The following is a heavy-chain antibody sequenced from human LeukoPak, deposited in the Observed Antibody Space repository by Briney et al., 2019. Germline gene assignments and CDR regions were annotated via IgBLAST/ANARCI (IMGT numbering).Heavy chain of an antibody. CDR2: IRSKAYGGTT. CDR1: GFTFGDYA. Sequence: GGSLRLSCTASGFTFGDYAMSWFRQAPGKGLEWVGFIRSKAYGGTTEYAESVKGRFTISRDDSKSIAYLQMNSLKTEDTAVYYCTRDLFSSGWPGPTDYWGQGTLVTVSS. CDR3: TRDLFSSGWPGPTDY. V-gene: IGHV3-49*03. J-gene: IGHJ4*02. D-gene: IGHD6-19*01.